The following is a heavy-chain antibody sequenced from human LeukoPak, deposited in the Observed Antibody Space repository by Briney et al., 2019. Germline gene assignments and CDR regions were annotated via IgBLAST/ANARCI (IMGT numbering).Heavy chain of an antibody. CDR2: IYSGGST. V-gene: IGHV3-23*03. D-gene: IGHD6-13*01. CDR3: AKDPGSGIAAAASKNWFDP. Sequence: GGSLRLSCAASGITFGTYAMTWVRQAPGKGLEWVSVIYSGGSTYYADSVKGRFTISRDNSKNTLYLQMNSLRAEDTAVYYCAKDPGSGIAAAASKNWFDPWGQGTLVTVSS. J-gene: IGHJ5*02. CDR1: GITFGTYA.